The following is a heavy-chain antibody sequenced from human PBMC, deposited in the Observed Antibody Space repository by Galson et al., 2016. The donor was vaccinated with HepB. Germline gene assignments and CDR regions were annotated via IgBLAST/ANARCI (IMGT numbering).Heavy chain of an antibody. D-gene: IGHD3-3*01. V-gene: IGHV1-69*06. CDR3: ASPYYDFWSGYYPSYYYYGMDV. Sequence: SVKVSCKASGGTFSSYAISWVRQAPGQGLEWMGGIIPIFGTANCAQKFQGRVTITADKSTSTAYMELSSLRSEDTAVYYCASPYYDFWSGYYPSYYYYGMDVWGQGTTVTVSS. J-gene: IGHJ6*02. CDR1: GGTFSSYA. CDR2: IIPIFGTA.